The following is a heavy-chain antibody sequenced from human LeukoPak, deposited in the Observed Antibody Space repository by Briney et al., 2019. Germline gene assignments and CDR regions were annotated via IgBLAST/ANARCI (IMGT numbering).Heavy chain of an antibody. CDR3: ARGILLWFGDPEAIFVTDY. J-gene: IGHJ4*02. CDR2: INPNSGGT. D-gene: IGHD3-10*01. Sequence: ASVKVSCKASGYTFTGYYMHWVRQAPGQGLEWMGWINPNSGGTNYAQKFQGRVTMTRDTSISTAYMELSRLRSDATAVYYCARGILLWFGDPEAIFVTDYWGQGTLVTVSS. V-gene: IGHV1-2*02. CDR1: GYTFTGYY.